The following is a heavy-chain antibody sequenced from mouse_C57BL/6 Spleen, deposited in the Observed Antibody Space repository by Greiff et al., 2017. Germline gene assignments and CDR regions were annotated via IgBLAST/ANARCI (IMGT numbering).Heavy chain of an antibody. CDR2: IDPETGGT. J-gene: IGHJ4*01. CDR1: GYTFTDYE. Sequence: VQGVESGAELVRPGASVTLSCKASGYTFTDYEMHWVKQTPVHGLEWIGAIDPETGGTAYNQKFKGKAILTADKSSSTAYMELRSLTSEDSAVYYCTRLGPYCGSSFYAMDYWGQGTSVTVSS. CDR3: TRLGPYCGSSFYAMDY. D-gene: IGHD1-1*01. V-gene: IGHV1-15*01.